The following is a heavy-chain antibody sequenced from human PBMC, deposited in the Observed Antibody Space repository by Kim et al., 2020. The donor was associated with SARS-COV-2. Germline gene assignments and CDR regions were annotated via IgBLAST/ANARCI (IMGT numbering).Heavy chain of an antibody. CDR2: TT. D-gene: IGHD3-22*01. V-gene: IGHV3-49*02. CDR3: TRDSYYDSI. Sequence: TTEYAASVKGKFTISRDDSKSIAYLQMNSLKTEDTAVYYCTRDSYYDSIWGQGTLVTVSS. J-gene: IGHJ4*02.